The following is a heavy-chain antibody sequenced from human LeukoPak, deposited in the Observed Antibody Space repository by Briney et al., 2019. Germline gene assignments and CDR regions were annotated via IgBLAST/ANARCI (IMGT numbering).Heavy chain of an antibody. V-gene: IGHV4-38-2*01. Sequence: PSETLSLTCVVSGYSISSGYYWGWIRQPAGKGLEWIGRIYTSGSTNYNPSLKSRVTISVDKSKNQFSLKLSSVTAADTAVYYCARSYTSMVPSDYWGQGTLVTVSS. CDR1: GYSISSGYY. CDR3: ARSYTSMVPSDY. J-gene: IGHJ4*02. CDR2: IYTSGST. D-gene: IGHD5-18*01.